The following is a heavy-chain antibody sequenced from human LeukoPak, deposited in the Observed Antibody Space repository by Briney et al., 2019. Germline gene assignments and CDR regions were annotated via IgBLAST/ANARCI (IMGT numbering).Heavy chain of an antibody. CDR3: ARVSGVAAGYYYYYGMDV. D-gene: IGHD6-13*01. CDR2: IYYSGST. CDR1: GGSISSGGYY. Sequence: PSETLSLTCTVSGGSISSGGYYWSWIRQHPGKGLEWIGYIYYSGSTYYNPSLKSRVTISVDTSKNRFSLKLSSVTAADTAVYYCARVSGVAAGYYYYYGMDVWGQGTTVTVSS. V-gene: IGHV4-31*03. J-gene: IGHJ6*02.